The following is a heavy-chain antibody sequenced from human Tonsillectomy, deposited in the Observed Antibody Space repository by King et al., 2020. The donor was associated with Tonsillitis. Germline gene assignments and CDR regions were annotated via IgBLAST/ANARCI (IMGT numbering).Heavy chain of an antibody. CDR3: ARDRTWIQLWLPFDY. Sequence: VQLVESGGGLVQPGGSLRLSCAASGFTFSTYWMSWVRQAPGKGLEWVANIKQDGSEKYYVDSVKGRFTISRDNAKNSLYLQMNSLRAEDTAVYYCARDRTWIQLWLPFDYWGQGTLVTVSS. V-gene: IGHV3-7*01. J-gene: IGHJ4*02. D-gene: IGHD5-18*01. CDR2: IKQDGSEK. CDR1: GFTFSTYW.